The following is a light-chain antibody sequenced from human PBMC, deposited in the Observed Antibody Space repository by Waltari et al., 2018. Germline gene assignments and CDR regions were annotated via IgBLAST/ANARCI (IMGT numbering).Light chain of an antibody. CDR1: QSVSSNY. Sequence: EIVLTQSPGTLSLSPGERATLSCRASQSVSSNYLAWYQHNPGQAPRLLIYGASSRATGIPDRFSGSGSGTDFTLTISRVEPEDFAVYYCQQYGGSPRTFGQGTKVEIK. V-gene: IGKV3-20*01. CDR2: GAS. CDR3: QQYGGSPRT. J-gene: IGKJ1*01.